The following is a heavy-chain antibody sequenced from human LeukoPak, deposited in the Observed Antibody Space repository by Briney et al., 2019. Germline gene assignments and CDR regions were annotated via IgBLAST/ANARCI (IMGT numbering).Heavy chain of an antibody. J-gene: IGHJ5*01. Sequence: GGSLRLSCAASGLTFSSYAMSWVRQAPGKGLEWVSGISGSGISTLYADSVQGRFIISRDNSNNTLYLEMNNLRAEDTAVYYCAKDRLKGIAAAGTGWFDSWGQGALVTVPS. CDR3: AKDRLKGIAAAGTGWFDS. CDR2: ISGSGIST. CDR1: GLTFSSYA. D-gene: IGHD6-13*01. V-gene: IGHV3-23*01.